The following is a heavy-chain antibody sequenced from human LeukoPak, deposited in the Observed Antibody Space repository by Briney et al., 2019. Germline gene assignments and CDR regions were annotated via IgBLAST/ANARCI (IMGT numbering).Heavy chain of an antibody. Sequence: GGSLRLSCAASGFNYSSYTMNWVRQAPGMGLEWLSYISASRDITYYADSVKGRFTISRDNAKNSLYLQMDSLRAEDTAVYYCVRGSLASGVVVYYYYYLDVWGKGTTVTVSS. CDR3: VRGSLASGVVVYYYYYLDV. CDR2: ISASRDIT. J-gene: IGHJ6*03. V-gene: IGHV3-48*01. CDR1: GFNYSSYT. D-gene: IGHD3-3*01.